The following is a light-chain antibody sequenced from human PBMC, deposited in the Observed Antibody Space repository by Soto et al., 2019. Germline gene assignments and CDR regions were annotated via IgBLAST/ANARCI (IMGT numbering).Light chain of an antibody. V-gene: IGKV1-5*03. CDR1: QSISSW. J-gene: IGKJ4*01. CDR3: QQYNSYSALT. CDR2: KAS. Sequence: DIQMTQSPSTLSASVGDRVTITCRASQSISSWLAWYQQKPGKAPKLLIYKASSLESGVPSRFSGSGSGTEFTLTISSLQPDDFATYYCQQYNSYSALTFVGGTKVEIK.